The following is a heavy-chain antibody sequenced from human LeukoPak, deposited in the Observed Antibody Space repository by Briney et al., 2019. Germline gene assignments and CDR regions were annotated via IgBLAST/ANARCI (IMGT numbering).Heavy chain of an antibody. CDR2: IYTSGST. D-gene: IGHD4-17*01. CDR1: GGSISSGSYY. CDR3: AKYDYGDYAFDI. J-gene: IGHJ3*02. Sequence: SETLSLTCTVSGGSISSGSYYWSWIRQPAEKGLEWIGRIYTSGSTNYNPSLKSRVTISVDTSKNQFSLKLSSVTAADTAVYYCAKYDYGDYAFDIWGQGTMVTVSS. V-gene: IGHV4-61*02.